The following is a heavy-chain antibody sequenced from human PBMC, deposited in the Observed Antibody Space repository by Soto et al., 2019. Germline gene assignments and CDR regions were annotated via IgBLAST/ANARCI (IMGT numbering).Heavy chain of an antibody. CDR1: GFTFSIYA. D-gene: IGHD6-25*01. CDR3: AKERSDHRIAAAAIDY. V-gene: IGHV3-23*01. CDR2: INGSGDSA. Sequence: GGSLRLSCAASGFTFSIYAMSWVRQAPGKGLEWVSSINGSGDSAYYADSVKGRFTISRDNSKNTLYLQINSLRAEDTAVYYCAKERSDHRIAAAAIDYWGQGAQVTVSS. J-gene: IGHJ4*02.